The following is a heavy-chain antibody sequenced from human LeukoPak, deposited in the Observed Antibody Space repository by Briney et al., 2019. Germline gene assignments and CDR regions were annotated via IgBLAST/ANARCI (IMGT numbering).Heavy chain of an antibody. CDR2: ICSSGSTK. CDR1: GFTFSSYE. CDR3: ARGDYYDSSGHYYAY. Sequence: PGGSLRLSCAASGFTFSSYEMHWVRQAPGKGLEWVSYICSSGSTKYYADSVKGRFTISRDNAKNSLYLQMNSLRAEDTAVYYCARGDYYDSSGHYYAYWGQGTLVTVSS. V-gene: IGHV3-48*03. D-gene: IGHD3-22*01. J-gene: IGHJ4*02.